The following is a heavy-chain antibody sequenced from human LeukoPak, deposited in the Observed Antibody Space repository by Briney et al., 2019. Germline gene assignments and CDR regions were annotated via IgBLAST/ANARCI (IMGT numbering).Heavy chain of an antibody. CDR3: ARVDIGSDAFDI. D-gene: IGHD2-15*01. V-gene: IGHV1-2*02. J-gene: IGHJ3*02. Sequence: ASVKVSCKASGYSFTSYGLNWVRQAPGQGLEWMGWINPNSGGTNYAQKFQGRVTMTRDTSISTAYMELSRLRSDDTAVYYCARVDIGSDAFDIWGQGTMVTVSS. CDR2: INPNSGGT. CDR1: GYSFTSYG.